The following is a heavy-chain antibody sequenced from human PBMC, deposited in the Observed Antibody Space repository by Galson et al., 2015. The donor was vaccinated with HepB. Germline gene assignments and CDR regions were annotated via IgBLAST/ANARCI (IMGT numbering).Heavy chain of an antibody. CDR2: INPNSGGT. V-gene: IGHV1-2*02. CDR3: ARGGSYGGKTEGYFDY. Sequence: SVKVSCKASGYTFTGYYMHWVRQAPGQGLEWMGWINPNSGGTNYAQKFQGRVTMTRDTSISTAYMELSRLRSDDTAVYYCARGGSYGGKTEGYFDYWGQGTLVTVSS. CDR1: GYTFTGYY. J-gene: IGHJ4*02. D-gene: IGHD4-23*01.